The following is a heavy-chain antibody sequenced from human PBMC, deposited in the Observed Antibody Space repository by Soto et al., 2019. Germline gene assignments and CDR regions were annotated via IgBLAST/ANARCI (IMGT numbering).Heavy chain of an antibody. CDR1: GGSLTTGGSY. J-gene: IGHJ4*02. CDR2: IYHSGNT. D-gene: IGHD2-2*02. Sequence: SETLSLTCPVSGGSLTTGGSYWRWIRQHPGKGLEWIGNIYHSGNTYYNPSLKSRLTISVDTSKNHFSLMVDSVTAADTAVYYCARARFQVLYGKPYFDSWGQGTLVTVSS. V-gene: IGHV4-31*03. CDR3: ARARFQVLYGKPYFDS.